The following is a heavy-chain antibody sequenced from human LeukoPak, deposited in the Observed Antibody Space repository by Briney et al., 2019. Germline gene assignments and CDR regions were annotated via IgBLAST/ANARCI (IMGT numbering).Heavy chain of an antibody. CDR1: EFTFSSYN. V-gene: IGHV3-66*01. J-gene: IGHJ4*02. Sequence: GGSLRLSCAASEFTFSSYNMNWVRQAPGKGLEWVSVIYEDGTTYYADSVKDRFSISRDKSKNTLYLQMSSLRAEDTAVYYCARAYSSRSPFDCWGQGTLVTVSS. D-gene: IGHD6-13*01. CDR3: ARAYSSRSPFDC. CDR2: IYEDGTT.